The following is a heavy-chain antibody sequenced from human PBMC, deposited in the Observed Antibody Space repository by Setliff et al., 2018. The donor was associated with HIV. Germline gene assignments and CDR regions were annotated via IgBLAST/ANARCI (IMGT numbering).Heavy chain of an antibody. CDR3: ARVNYDRSGYSHPSSSYYYMDV. CDR2: IIPIFGAA. D-gene: IGHD3-22*01. J-gene: IGHJ6*03. V-gene: IGHV1-69*05. CDR1: GGTFSSYA. Sequence: GASVKVSCKASGGTFSSYAISWVRQAPGQGLEWMGGIIPIFGAANYAQKFQGRVSMSTDTSTSTAHMDLRSLRSDDTAIYYCARVNYDRSGYSHPSSSYYYMDVWGKGTTVTVSS.